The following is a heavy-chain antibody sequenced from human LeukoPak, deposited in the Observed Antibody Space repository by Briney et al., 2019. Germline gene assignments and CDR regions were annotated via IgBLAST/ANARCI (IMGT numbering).Heavy chain of an antibody. CDR1: RFTFSRYW. J-gene: IGHJ4*02. Sequence: PGRSLRLSCAASRFTFSRYWMNWVRQAPGKGLEWVANIKQDESEKYYVDSVKGRFTISRDNAKSSRYLQMDSLRAEHTAVCYCARVLDNSGSRYQSLKYWGQGTLGTVSS. V-gene: IGHV3-7*01. D-gene: IGHD3-22*01. CDR3: ARVLDNSGSRYQSLKY. CDR2: IKQDESEK.